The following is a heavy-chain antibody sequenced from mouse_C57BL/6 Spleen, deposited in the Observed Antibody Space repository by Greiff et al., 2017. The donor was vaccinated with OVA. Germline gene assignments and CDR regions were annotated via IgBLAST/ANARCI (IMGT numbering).Heavy chain of an antibody. Sequence: QVQLQQPGAELVKPGASVKLSCKASGYTFTSYWMQWVKQRPGQGLEWIGEIDPSDSYTNYNHKFKGKATLTVDTSSSTAYMQLSSLTSEDSAVYYCADGNYNYWGKGTTRTVSS. CDR2: IDPSDSYT. D-gene: IGHD2-1*01. CDR1: GYTFTSYW. CDR3: ADGNYNY. V-gene: IGHV1-50*01. J-gene: IGHJ2*01.